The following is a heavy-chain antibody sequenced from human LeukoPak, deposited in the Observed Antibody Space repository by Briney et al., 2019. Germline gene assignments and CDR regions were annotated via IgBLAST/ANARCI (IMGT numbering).Heavy chain of an antibody. CDR1: GGSISSYY. CDR3: ARDRDY. V-gene: IGHV4-59*13. CDR2: IYYSGST. J-gene: IGHJ4*02. Sequence: SETLSLTCTVSGGSISSYYWSWIRLPPGKGLEWIGYIYYSGSTNYNPSLKSRVTISVDTSKNQFSLKLSSVTAADTAVYYCARDRDYWGQGTLVTVSS.